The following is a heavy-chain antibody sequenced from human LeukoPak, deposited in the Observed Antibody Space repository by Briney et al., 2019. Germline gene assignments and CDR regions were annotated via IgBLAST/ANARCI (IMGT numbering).Heavy chain of an antibody. Sequence: GGSLRLSCAASGFTFSSYGMHWVRQAPGKGLEWVAFIRYDGSNKYYADSVKGRFTISRDNSKNTLYLQMNSLRAEDTAVYYCAGYDSSGYYHPGYWGQGTLVTVSS. D-gene: IGHD3-22*01. V-gene: IGHV3-30*02. CDR2: IRYDGSNK. CDR3: AGYDSSGYYHPGY. J-gene: IGHJ4*02. CDR1: GFTFSSYG.